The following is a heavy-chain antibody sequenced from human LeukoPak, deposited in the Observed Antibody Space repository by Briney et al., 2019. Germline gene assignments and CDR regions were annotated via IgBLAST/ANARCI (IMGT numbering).Heavy chain of an antibody. CDR1: GYTFTSYA. CDR2: ISAYNGNT. J-gene: IGHJ4*02. CDR3: ARDITRYCSSTSCKGLDY. D-gene: IGHD2-2*01. Sequence: EASVKVSCTASGYTFTSYAMNWVRQAPGQGLEWMGWISAYNGNTNYAQKLQGRVTMTTDTSTSTAYMELRSLRSDDTAVYYCARDITRYCSSTSCKGLDYWGQGTLVTVSS. V-gene: IGHV1-18*01.